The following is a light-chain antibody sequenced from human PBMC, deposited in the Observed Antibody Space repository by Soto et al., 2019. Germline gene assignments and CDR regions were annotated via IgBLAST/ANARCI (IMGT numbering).Light chain of an antibody. CDR3: QQYGSSPVT. J-gene: IGKJ5*01. CDR2: GAS. Sequence: EIVLTQSPVSLSLSPGERATLSCRASQSVSSYLAWYHQKPGQAPRLLIYGASSRATGIPDRFSGSGSGTDFTLTISRLEPEDFAVYYCQQYGSSPVTFGQGTRLEIK. CDR1: QSVSSY. V-gene: IGKV3-20*01.